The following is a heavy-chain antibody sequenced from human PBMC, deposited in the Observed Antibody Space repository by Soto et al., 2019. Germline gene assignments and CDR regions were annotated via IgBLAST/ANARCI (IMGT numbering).Heavy chain of an antibody. CDR1: GFTFRSFT. CDR3: TRDASRDSSARGWFDP. V-gene: IGHV3-21*01. D-gene: IGHD6-13*01. CDR2: ISSNSAYI. J-gene: IGHJ5*02. Sequence: PGGSLRLSCAASGFTFRSFTMNWVRQAPGKGLEWVSTISSNSAYIYYTDALRGRFTISRDNAKNSLHLQMNSLRAEDTAVYYCTRDASRDSSARGWFDPWGQGTQVTVSS.